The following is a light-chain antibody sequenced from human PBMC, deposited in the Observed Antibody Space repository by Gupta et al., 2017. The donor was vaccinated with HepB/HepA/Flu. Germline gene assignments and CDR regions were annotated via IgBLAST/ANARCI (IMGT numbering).Light chain of an antibody. CDR2: DVS. CDR3: ISYTSSSPV. CDR1: SSDVGGYNY. V-gene: IGLV2-14*03. Sequence: QSALTQPASVSGSPGQSITISCTGTSSDVGGYNYVSWYQQHPGKAPKLMIYDVSNRPSGVSIRFSGSKSGNTASLTIAGLQAEDEADYYCISYTSSSPVFGGGTKLTVL. J-gene: IGLJ2*01.